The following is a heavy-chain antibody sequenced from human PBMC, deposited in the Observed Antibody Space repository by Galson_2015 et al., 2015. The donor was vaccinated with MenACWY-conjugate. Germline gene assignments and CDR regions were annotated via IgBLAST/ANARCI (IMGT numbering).Heavy chain of an antibody. D-gene: IGHD3-10*01. CDR2: IKYDGSEQ. J-gene: IGHJ4*02. Sequence: SLRLSCAASGFPFGTYWMTWVRQAPGKGLEWVANIKYDGSEQYYGDSVRGRLTISRDNANNSLFLQMNSLRPGDTAVYYCVRPIMTFAAVRSLDYWGQGTVVTVSS. CDR1: GFPFGTYW. CDR3: VRPIMTFAAVRSLDY. V-gene: IGHV3-7*01.